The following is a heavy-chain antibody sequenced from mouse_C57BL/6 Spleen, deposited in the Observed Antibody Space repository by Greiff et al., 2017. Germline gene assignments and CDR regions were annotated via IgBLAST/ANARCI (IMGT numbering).Heavy chain of an antibody. Sequence: QVQLKQSGAELVRPGASVTLSCKASGYTFTDYEMHWVKQTPVHGLEWIGAIDPETGGTAYNQKFKGKAILTADKSSSTAYMELRSLTSEDSAVYYCTRATYDGYYDAMDYWGQGTSGTVSS. V-gene: IGHV1-15*01. D-gene: IGHD2-3*01. CDR1: GYTFTDYE. CDR3: TRATYDGYYDAMDY. CDR2: IDPETGGT. J-gene: IGHJ4*01.